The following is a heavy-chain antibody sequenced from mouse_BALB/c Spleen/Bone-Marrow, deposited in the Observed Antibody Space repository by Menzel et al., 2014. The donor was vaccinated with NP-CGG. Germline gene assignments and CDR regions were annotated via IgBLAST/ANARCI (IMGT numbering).Heavy chain of an antibody. V-gene: IGHV6-6*02. Sequence: EVQLQQSGGGLVQPGGSMKLSCVASGFTFSNYWMNWVRQSPEKGLEWVAEIRLKSNNYATHYAESVKGRFTISRDDSKSSVYLQMNNLRAEDTGIYYCIRRGRGYAMDYWGQGTSVTVSS. J-gene: IGHJ4*01. CDR1: GFTFSNYW. CDR3: IRRGRGYAMDY. CDR2: IRLKSNNYAT.